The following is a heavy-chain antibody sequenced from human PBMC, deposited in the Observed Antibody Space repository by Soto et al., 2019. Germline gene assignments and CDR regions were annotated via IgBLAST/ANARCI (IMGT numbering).Heavy chain of an antibody. CDR1: GFTFSNYA. Sequence: EVQLLDSGGGLVQPGGSLRLSCAASGFTFSNYAMNWVRQAPGKGLDWVSAISGSGGSTYYADSVKGQFTISRGNSKNTLYLQMRSLRAEDTTVCYCAEGPLGSGYDRDYWGQGTLVTVAS. V-gene: IGHV3-23*01. J-gene: IGHJ4*02. CDR3: AEGPLGSGYDRDY. D-gene: IGHD5-12*01. CDR2: ISGSGGST.